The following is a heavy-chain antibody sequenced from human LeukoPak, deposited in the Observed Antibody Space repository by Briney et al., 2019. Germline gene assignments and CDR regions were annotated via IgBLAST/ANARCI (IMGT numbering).Heavy chain of an antibody. J-gene: IGHJ4*02. D-gene: IGHD6-19*01. Sequence: PSETLSLTCAVYGGSFSGYYWSWIRQPPGKGLEWIGEINHSGSTNYNPSLKSRVTISVDTSKNQFSLKLSSVTAADTAVYYCARRVMDSSGSSGFGYWGQGTLVTVSS. CDR3: ARRVMDSSGSSGFGY. V-gene: IGHV4-34*01. CDR1: GGSFSGYY. CDR2: INHSGST.